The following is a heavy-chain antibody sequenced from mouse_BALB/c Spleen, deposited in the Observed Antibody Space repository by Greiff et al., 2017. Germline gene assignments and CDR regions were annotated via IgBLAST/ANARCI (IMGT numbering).Heavy chain of an antibody. V-gene: IGHV1-14*01. J-gene: IGHJ4*01. Sequence: VQLQQSGPELVKPGASVKMSCKASGYTFTSYVMHWVKQKPGQGLEWIGYINPYNDGTKYNEKFKGKATLTSDKSSSTAYMELSSLTSEDSAVYYCASKDGNLYCYAMDYWGQGTSVTVSS. D-gene: IGHD2-1*01. CDR2: INPYNDGT. CDR1: GYTFTSYV. CDR3: ASKDGNLYCYAMDY.